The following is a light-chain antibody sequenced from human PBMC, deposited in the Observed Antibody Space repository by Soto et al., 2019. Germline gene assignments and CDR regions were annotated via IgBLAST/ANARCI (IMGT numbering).Light chain of an antibody. Sequence: QSVLTQPASVSGSPGQSITISCTGTSSDVGGYNYVSWYQQHPGKAPKLMIYDVSNRPSGVSNRFSGSKSGNTASLTISGLAAEDEADYYCTSYTSSSPRVFGTGTKLTVL. CDR3: TSYTSSSPRV. CDR1: SSDVGGYNY. J-gene: IGLJ1*01. V-gene: IGLV2-14*01. CDR2: DVS.